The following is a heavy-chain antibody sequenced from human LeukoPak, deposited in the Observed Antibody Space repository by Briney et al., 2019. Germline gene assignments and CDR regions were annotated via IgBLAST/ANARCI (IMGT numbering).Heavy chain of an antibody. CDR1: GGSISSYY. J-gene: IGHJ4*02. CDR2: IYYSGST. Sequence: SETLSLTCTVSGGSISSYYWSWIRQPPGKGLEWVGYIYYSGSTNYNPSLKSRVTISVDTSKNQFSLKLSSVTAADTAVYYCARHPRHYGSGSYWRGYYFDYWGQGTLVTVSS. V-gene: IGHV4-59*08. CDR3: ARHPRHYGSGSYWRGYYFDY. D-gene: IGHD3-10*01.